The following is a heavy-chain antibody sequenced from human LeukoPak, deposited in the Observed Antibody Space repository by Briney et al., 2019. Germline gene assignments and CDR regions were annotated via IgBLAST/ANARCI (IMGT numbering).Heavy chain of an antibody. CDR2: ISSGGDTI. CDR3: ARALKGDAFDI. CDR1: GFIFSDYF. V-gene: IGHV3-11*01. J-gene: IGHJ3*02. Sequence: GGSLRLSCAASGFIFSDYFMSWIRQAPGKGLEWVSYISSGGDTIYYPDSVKGRFTISRDNAKNSLYLQMNSLRAEDTAVYYCARALKGDAFDIWGQGTMVTVSS.